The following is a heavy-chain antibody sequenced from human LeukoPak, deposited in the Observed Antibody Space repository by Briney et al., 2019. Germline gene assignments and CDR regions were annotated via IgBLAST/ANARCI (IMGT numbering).Heavy chain of an antibody. D-gene: IGHD3-22*01. CDR3: VRDHDSSGRTDDAFDI. CDR2: INPNGGDT. V-gene: IGHV1-2*06. Sequence: ASVTVSCKASGYSFTGYYIHWVRQAPGQGLEWMGRINPNGGDTTYAQKFQGRVTVTRDTSISTAYMELSSLTSDDTAVYYCVRDHDSSGRTDDAFDIWGQGTMVTVSS. CDR1: GYSFTGYY. J-gene: IGHJ3*02.